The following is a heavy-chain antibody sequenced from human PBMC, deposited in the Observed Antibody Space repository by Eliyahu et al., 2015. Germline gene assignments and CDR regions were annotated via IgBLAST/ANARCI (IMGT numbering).Heavy chain of an antibody. CDR2: IYWDDDK. D-gene: IGHD2-15*01. CDR3: AHSGFYCSGGSCSPWYFDY. V-gene: IGHV2-5*02. Sequence: QITLKESSPTLVKPTQTLTLTCTFSGFSLSTSGVGVGWIRQPPGKALEWFALIYWDDDKRYSPSLKSRLTITKDTSKNQVVLTMTNMDPVDTATYYCAHSGFYCSGGSCSPWYFDYWGQGTLVTVSS. J-gene: IGHJ4*02. CDR1: GFSLSTSGVG.